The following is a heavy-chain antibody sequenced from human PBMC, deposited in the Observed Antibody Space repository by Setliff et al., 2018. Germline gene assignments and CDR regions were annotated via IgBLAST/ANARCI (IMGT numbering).Heavy chain of an antibody. CDR3: ARTINFLGSGTWGYMDV. CDR2: IDHGGGS. V-gene: IGHV4-34*01. Sequence: KTSETLSLTCTVSGGSISTYYWSWVRQPPGKRLEWIGDIDHGGGSSYNPSLQSRVTLSLDTSENEFSLRLTSVTAADTAVYFCARTINFLGSGTWGYMDVWGKGTTVTVSS. D-gene: IGHD3-10*01. J-gene: IGHJ6*03. CDR1: GGSISTYY.